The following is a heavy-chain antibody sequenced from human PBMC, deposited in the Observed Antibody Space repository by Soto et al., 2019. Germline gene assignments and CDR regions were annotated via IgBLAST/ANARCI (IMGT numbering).Heavy chain of an antibody. CDR1: GGSISSYY. J-gene: IGHJ4*02. D-gene: IGHD3-22*01. Sequence: SETLSLTCTVSGGSISSYYWSRIRQPPGKGLEWIGYIYYSGSTNYNPSLKSRVTISVDTSKNQFSLKLSSVTAADTAVYYCARVSPLTYYYDSSGYYHVYFDYWGQGTLVTVSS. CDR3: ARVSPLTYYYDSSGYYHVYFDY. CDR2: IYYSGST. V-gene: IGHV4-59*01.